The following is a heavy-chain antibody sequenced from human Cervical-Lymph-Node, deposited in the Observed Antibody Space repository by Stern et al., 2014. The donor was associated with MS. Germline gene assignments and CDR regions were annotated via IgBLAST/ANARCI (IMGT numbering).Heavy chain of an antibody. J-gene: IGHJ4*02. CDR3: AKGDSSSPLEY. Sequence: VQLVESGGGVVQPGRSLRISCAASGFTFSSYGIHWVRQTPGKGLEWVAVIWYDGSNKYYADSVKGRFTISRDNSENTVYLQMNSLRPEDTAVYYCAKGDSSSPLEYWGQGTLVTVSP. CDR1: GFTFSSYG. D-gene: IGHD6-6*01. V-gene: IGHV3-33*06. CDR2: IWYDGSNK.